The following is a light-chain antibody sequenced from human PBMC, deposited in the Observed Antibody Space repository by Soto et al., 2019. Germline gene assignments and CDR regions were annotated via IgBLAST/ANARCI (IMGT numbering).Light chain of an antibody. CDR1: QSISSW. J-gene: IGKJ3*01. CDR3: QQSFT. V-gene: IGKV1-5*03. CDR2: KAS. Sequence: DIQMTQSPSTLSASVGDRVTITCRASQSISSWLAWYQQKPGKAPKLLIFKASTLESGVPSRFSGSGSGTEFTLTLSSLQPDDFATYYCQQSFTFGPGNKVDIK.